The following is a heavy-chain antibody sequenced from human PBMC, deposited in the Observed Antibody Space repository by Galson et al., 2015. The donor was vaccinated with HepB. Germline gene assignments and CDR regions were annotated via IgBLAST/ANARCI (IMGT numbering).Heavy chain of an antibody. Sequence: SLRLSCAASGFTFSSYAMHWVRQAPGKGLEWVAVISHDGNKEYYGDSVKGRFTISRDNSKNTLYVQMNSLRPEDTAVYHCARDVHYYEYVWGAYRSGGFDYWGQGTLVTVSA. CDR1: GFTFSSYA. J-gene: IGHJ4*02. CDR3: ARDVHYYEYVWGAYRSGGFDY. D-gene: IGHD3-16*02. V-gene: IGHV3-30*03. CDR2: ISHDGNKE.